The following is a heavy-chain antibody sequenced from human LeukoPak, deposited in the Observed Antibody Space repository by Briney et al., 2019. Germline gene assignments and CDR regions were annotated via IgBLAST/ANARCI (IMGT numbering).Heavy chain of an antibody. J-gene: IGHJ4*02. CDR3: ARCRSVAARLECVDY. D-gene: IGHD6-6*01. CDR1: GFTFSSYS. Sequence: GGSLRLSCAASGFTFSSYSMNWVRQTPGKGLEWVSSISSSSSYIYYADSVKGRFTISRDNAKNSLYLQMNSLRAEDTAVYYCARCRSVAARLECVDYWGQGTLVTVSS. V-gene: IGHV3-21*01. CDR2: ISSSSSYI.